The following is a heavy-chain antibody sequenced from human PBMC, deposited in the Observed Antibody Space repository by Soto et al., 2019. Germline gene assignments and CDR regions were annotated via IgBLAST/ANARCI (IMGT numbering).Heavy chain of an antibody. J-gene: IGHJ4*02. CDR1: GGSFSDFY. CDR2: INHIGYT. V-gene: IGHV4-34*02. Sequence: QVQLQQWGAGLLKPSETLSLTCAVSGGSFSDFYWTWIRQLPGKGLEWIGEINHIGYTNYNPSLESRVAISVDTSKYQVSRNLMSVTAADTAVYYCGPRGAVAPRGCWGQGTLVTFSS. D-gene: IGHD2-15*01. CDR3: GPRGAVAPRGC.